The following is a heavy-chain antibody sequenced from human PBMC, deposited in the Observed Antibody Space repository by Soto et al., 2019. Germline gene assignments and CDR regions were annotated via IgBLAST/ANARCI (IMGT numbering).Heavy chain of an antibody. CDR3: ATTIFPYNWFDP. Sequence: EVQLVQSRAEVKKPGESLKISCKGSGYSFSTHWIGWVRQMPGRGLEWMGIIYPGDSNPRYSPSFRGQVTISADKSTSTAYLQWSSPKASDTAIYYCATTIFPYNWFDPWGQGTLVIVSS. CDR2: IYPGDSNP. D-gene: IGHD3-3*01. CDR1: GYSFSTHW. V-gene: IGHV5-51*03. J-gene: IGHJ5*02.